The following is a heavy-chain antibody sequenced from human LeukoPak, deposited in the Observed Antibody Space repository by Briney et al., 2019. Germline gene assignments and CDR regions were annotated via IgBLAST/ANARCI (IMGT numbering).Heavy chain of an antibody. Sequence: PAGSLRLSGAASGFTFCSNSMNWVRQAPGKGLEWVSSISSSSSNIYYADSVKGRFTISRDNAKNSLYLQMNSLRAEDTAVYYCAREDSSADYWGQGTLVTVSS. D-gene: IGHD6-13*01. J-gene: IGHJ4*02. CDR1: GFTFCSNS. CDR2: ISSSSSNI. V-gene: IGHV3-21*01. CDR3: AREDSSADY.